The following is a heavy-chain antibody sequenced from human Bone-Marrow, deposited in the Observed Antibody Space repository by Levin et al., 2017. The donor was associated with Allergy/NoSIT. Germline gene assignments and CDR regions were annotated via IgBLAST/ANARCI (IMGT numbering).Heavy chain of an antibody. J-gene: IGHJ3*02. V-gene: IGHV3-7*01. Sequence: GESLKISCAASGFTFRNHWMTWMRQAPGKGLEWLANINEDGSNTYYLDSVKGRFTISRDNAKNSLYLQMTSLRPEDTALYYCVRDYVWGTTEGDIWGQGTMVTVS. D-gene: IGHD3-16*01. CDR1: GFTFRNHW. CDR3: VRDYVWGTTEGDI. CDR2: INEDGSNT.